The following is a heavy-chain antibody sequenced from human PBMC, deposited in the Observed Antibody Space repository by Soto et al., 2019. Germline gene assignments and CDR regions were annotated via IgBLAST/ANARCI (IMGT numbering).Heavy chain of an antibody. Sequence: GESLKISCEGSGYSFTSYWIGWERQMPGKGLEWMGIIYPGDSDTRYSPSFQGQVTISADKSISTAYLQWSSLKASDTAMYYCARRMRYYDILTGYYDEYYFDYWGQGTLVTVSS. CDR1: GYSFTSYW. V-gene: IGHV5-51*01. D-gene: IGHD3-9*01. CDR3: ARRMRYYDILTGYYDEYYFDY. J-gene: IGHJ4*02. CDR2: IYPGDSDT.